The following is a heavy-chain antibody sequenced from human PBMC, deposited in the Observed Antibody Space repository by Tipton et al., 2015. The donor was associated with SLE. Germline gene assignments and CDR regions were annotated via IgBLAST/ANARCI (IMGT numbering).Heavy chain of an antibody. CDR3: ARDHHGDYGDWYFDL. CDR2: VYTDGVTT. V-gene: IGHV3-74*01. J-gene: IGHJ2*01. Sequence: SLRLSCAASEFSFSSYYMHWVRQTPGKGLVWVSRVYTDGVTTDYADSVRGRFTISRDNAKNSLYLQMYSLRAEDTAVYYCARDHHGDYGDWYFDLWGRGTLVTVSS. D-gene: IGHD4-17*01. CDR1: EFSFSSYY.